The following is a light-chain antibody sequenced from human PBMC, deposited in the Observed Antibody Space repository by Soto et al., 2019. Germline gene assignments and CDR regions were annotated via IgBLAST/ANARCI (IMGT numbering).Light chain of an antibody. V-gene: IGKV1-39*01. CDR2: AAS. CDR1: QSIGSS. CDR3: QQSYSTPT. Sequence: DIQMTQSPSSLSASVGDRVTITCRASQSIGSSLNWYQQKPGKVPKLLMYAASSLQSGVPSRFSGSGSGTDFTLTISSLQPEDVATYYCQQSYSTPTFGQGTNLEI. J-gene: IGKJ2*01.